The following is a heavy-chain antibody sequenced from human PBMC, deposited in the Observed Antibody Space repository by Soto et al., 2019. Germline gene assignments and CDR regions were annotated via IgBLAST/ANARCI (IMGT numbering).Heavy chain of an antibody. V-gene: IGHV1-8*01. Sequence: QVQLVQSGPEVKRPGAPVRVSCKASGYTFSDYDINWVRQAPGLGLEWMGWMNPNTGNTRYAQKFQGRFTMTRDTSTSTVYMDLGSLTSEDTAVYFCARVSGTGGYTYGLDYWGQGTLVTVSS. CDR2: MNPNTGNT. CDR1: GYTFSDYD. D-gene: IGHD5-18*01. CDR3: ARVSGTGGYTYGLDY. J-gene: IGHJ4*02.